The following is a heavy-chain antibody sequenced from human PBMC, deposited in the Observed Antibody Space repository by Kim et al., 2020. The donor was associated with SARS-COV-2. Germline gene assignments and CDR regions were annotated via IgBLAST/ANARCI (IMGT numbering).Heavy chain of an antibody. Sequence: TYYEDSVKGSFTISRDNSKNPLSLQMNSLRAEDTAVYYCAGPSGSYYPAYWGQGNPVIVSS. CDR3: AGPSGSYYPAY. V-gene: IGHV3-66*04. D-gene: IGHD1-26*01. CDR2: T. J-gene: IGHJ4*02.